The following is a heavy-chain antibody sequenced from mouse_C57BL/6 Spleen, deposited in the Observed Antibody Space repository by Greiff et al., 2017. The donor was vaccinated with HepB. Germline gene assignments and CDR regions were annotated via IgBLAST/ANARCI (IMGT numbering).Heavy chain of an antibody. D-gene: IGHD2-2*01. CDR1: GYTFTDYY. CDR3: ARSTVTNYFDY. V-gene: IGHV1-26*01. CDR2: INPNNGGT. Sequence: EVQLQQSGPELVKPGASVKISCKASGYTFTDYYMNWVKQSHGKSLEWIGDINPNNGGTSYNQKFKGKATLTVDKSSSTAYMELRSLTSEDSAVYYCARSTVTNYFDYWGQGTTLTVSS. J-gene: IGHJ2*01.